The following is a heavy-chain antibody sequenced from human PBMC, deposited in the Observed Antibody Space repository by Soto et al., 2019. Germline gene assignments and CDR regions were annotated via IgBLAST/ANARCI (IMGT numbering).Heavy chain of an antibody. J-gene: IGHJ4*02. Sequence: QVQLQESGPGLVKPSQTLSLTCTVSGGSISSGGYYWGWIRQHPGRGLGWIGYIYYSGSTYYNPSLKSRVTISLDTSKNQFSLKLSSVTAADTAMYYCVGIYSGSPGGTLRYWGQGTLVTVSS. CDR1: GGSISSGGYY. V-gene: IGHV4-31*03. D-gene: IGHD1-26*01. CDR3: VGIYSGSPGGTLRY. CDR2: IYYSGST.